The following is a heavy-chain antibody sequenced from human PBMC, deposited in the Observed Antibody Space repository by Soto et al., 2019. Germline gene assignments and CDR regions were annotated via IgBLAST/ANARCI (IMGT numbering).Heavy chain of an antibody. V-gene: IGHV1-46*02. D-gene: IGHD4-17*01. CDR2: INLRGGTT. CDR3: ARGPDDSDVPRWDY. CDR1: GYKFNQYY. J-gene: IGHJ4*02. Sequence: QVQLVQSGAEVRKPGASVRLSCEPSGYKFNQYYIHWLRQDPGQGLEWMGKINLRGGTTEYAHKFRGRGTVTGDTSTSTAYVQLSSLRSDDTAVYFCARGPDDSDVPRWDYWGQGTLVTVSS.